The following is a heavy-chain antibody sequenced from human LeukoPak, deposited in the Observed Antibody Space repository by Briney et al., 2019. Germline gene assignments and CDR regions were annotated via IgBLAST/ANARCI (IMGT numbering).Heavy chain of an antibody. CDR1: GGSISSSSYY. V-gene: IGHV4-39*07. CDR3: AREGPPYGDHYFDY. D-gene: IGHD4-17*01. CDR2: IYYSGST. Sequence: SETLSLTCTVSGGSISSSSYYWGWIRQPPGKGLEWIESIYYSGSTYYNPSLKSRGTISVDTSKNQFSLKLSSVTAADTAVYYCAREGPPYGDHYFDYWGQGTLVTVSS. J-gene: IGHJ4*02.